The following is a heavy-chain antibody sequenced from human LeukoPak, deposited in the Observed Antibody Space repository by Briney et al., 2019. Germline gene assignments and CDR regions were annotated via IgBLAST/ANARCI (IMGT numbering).Heavy chain of an antibody. CDR2: IWYDGSNK. Sequence: GGSLRLSCAASGFTFSSYGMHWVRQAPGKGLEWVAVIWYDGSNKYYADSVKGRFTISRDNSKNTLYLQMNSLRAEDTAVYYCASSLDYGDYVAFDIWGQGTMATVSS. CDR1: GFTFSSYG. D-gene: IGHD4-17*01. CDR3: ASSLDYGDYVAFDI. J-gene: IGHJ3*02. V-gene: IGHV3-33*01.